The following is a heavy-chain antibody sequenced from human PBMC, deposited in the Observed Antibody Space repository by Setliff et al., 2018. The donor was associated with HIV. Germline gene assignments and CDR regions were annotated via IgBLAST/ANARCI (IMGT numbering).Heavy chain of an antibody. CDR2: IIPIFGTA. CDR3: ARHYDSSGYLDY. CDR1: GYTFTDYY. J-gene: IGHJ4*02. Sequence: GASVKVSCKTSGYTFTDYYIPWVRQAPGQGLEWMGGIIPIFGTANYAQKFQGRVTITADESTSTAYMELSSLRSEDTAVYYCARHYDSSGYLDYWGQGTLVTVSS. V-gene: IGHV1-69*13. D-gene: IGHD3-22*01.